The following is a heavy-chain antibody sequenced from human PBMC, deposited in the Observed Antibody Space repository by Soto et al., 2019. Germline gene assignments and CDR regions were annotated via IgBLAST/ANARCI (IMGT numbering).Heavy chain of an antibody. Sequence: GESLKISCKGSGYSFTSYWIGWVRQMPGKGLEWMGIIYPGDSDTRYSPSFQGQVTISADKSISTAYLQWSSLKASDTAMYYCARHQYSSGWGTNWFDPWCQGTLVTGSS. D-gene: IGHD6-19*01. CDR1: GYSFTSYW. CDR2: IYPGDSDT. V-gene: IGHV5-51*01. CDR3: ARHQYSSGWGTNWFDP. J-gene: IGHJ5*02.